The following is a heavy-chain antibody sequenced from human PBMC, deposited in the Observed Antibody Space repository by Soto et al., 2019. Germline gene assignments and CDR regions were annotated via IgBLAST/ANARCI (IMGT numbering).Heavy chain of an antibody. V-gene: IGHV3-21*01. CDR1: GFTFSSYS. CDR2: ISSSSSYI. D-gene: IGHD3-3*01. Sequence: EVQLVESGGGLVKPGGSLRLSCAASGFTFSSYSMNWVRQAPGKGLEWVSSISSSSSYIYYADSVKGRFTISRDNAKNSLYLQMNSLRAEDTAVYYCARAYYDFWSGYPEYYFDYWGQGTLVTVSS. J-gene: IGHJ4*02. CDR3: ARAYYDFWSGYPEYYFDY.